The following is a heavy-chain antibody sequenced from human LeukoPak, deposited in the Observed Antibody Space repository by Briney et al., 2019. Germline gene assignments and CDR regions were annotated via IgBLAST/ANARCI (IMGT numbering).Heavy chain of an antibody. CDR2: INPSGGST. V-gene: IGHV1-46*01. D-gene: IGHD3-10*01. J-gene: IGHJ4*02. Sequence: ASVKVSRKASGYTFTSYYMHWVRQAPGQGPEWMGIINPSGGSTTYAQKFQGRVTMTGDTSTSTVYMELSSLRSEDTAVYYCARDLYGSGTYPRYWGQGTLVTVSS. CDR3: ARDLYGSGTYPRY. CDR1: GYTFTSYY.